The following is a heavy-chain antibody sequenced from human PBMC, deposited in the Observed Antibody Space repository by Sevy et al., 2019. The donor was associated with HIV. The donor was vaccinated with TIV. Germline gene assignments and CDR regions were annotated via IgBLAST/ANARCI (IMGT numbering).Heavy chain of an antibody. D-gene: IGHD2-2*01. Sequence: GGSLRLSCEASGFTFSSYEMNWVRQAPGKGLEWVSYISSSGTTIKYADSVKGRFTISRDNAKNSLYMQMNSLRAEDTAVYYCVRDGGCSSTSCLLYFDYWGQGTLVTVSS. CDR3: VRDGGCSSTSCLLYFDY. J-gene: IGHJ4*02. CDR2: ISSSGTTI. V-gene: IGHV3-48*03. CDR1: GFTFSSYE.